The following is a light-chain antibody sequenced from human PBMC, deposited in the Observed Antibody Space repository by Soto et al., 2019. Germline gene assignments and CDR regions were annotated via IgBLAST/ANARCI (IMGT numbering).Light chain of an antibody. CDR1: SSNIGSDF. Sequence: QSALTQPPSASGTPGQRVTISCSGSSSNIGSDFVYWYQQHPGTAPKLLIYHNYHRPSGVPARFSGAKSGTTGSLAISDLRSDDEAAYYCSAWDASLSAYVFGAGTKLTVL. CDR3: SAWDASLSAYV. V-gene: IGLV1-47*01. CDR2: HNY. J-gene: IGLJ1*01.